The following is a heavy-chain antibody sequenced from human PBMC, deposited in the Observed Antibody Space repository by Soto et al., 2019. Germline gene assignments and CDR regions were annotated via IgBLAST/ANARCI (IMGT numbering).Heavy chain of an antibody. Sequence: GGSLRLSCATSGFTFGDYYMSWIRQAPGKGLEWVSYIGTRGNTKYYADSVRGRFTISRDNAKNSLYLQMNSLRADDTAVYYCARDGTEYYGEYYDYWGQGIPVTVSS. J-gene: IGHJ4*02. CDR3: ARDGTEYYGEYYDY. V-gene: IGHV3-11*01. CDR1: GFTFGDYY. CDR2: IGTRGNTK. D-gene: IGHD4-17*01.